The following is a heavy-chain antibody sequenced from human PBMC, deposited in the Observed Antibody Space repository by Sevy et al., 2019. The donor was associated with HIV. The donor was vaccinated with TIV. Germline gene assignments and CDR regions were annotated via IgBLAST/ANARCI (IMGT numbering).Heavy chain of an antibody. CDR3: ARDHVKDGDLGDYYYFAMDV. Sequence: GGSLRLSCAASGFTLSDYYISWIRQAPGKGLEWVSYISGTPDNIYYADSVKGRFTISRDNAKNSLYLQMNSLRPEDTAVYYCARDHVKDGDLGDYYYFAMDVWGQGTTVTVSS. CDR2: ISGTPDNI. CDR1: GFTLSDYY. D-gene: IGHD4-17*01. V-gene: IGHV3-11*01. J-gene: IGHJ6*02.